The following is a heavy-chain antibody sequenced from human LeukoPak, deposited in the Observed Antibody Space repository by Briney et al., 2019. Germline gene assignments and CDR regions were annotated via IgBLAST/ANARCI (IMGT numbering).Heavy chain of an antibody. D-gene: IGHD3-10*01. CDR2: LYSGDNT. CDR1: GFTFSDYY. V-gene: IGHV3-53*01. J-gene: IGHJ4*02. CDR3: ARVRSYGSGFDY. Sequence: GGSLRLSCAASGFTFSDYYMSWIRQAPGKGLEWVSVLYSGDNTYYADSVKGRFTISRDNSKNTLYLQMNSLRAEDTALYYCARVRSYGSGFDYWGRGTLVTVSS.